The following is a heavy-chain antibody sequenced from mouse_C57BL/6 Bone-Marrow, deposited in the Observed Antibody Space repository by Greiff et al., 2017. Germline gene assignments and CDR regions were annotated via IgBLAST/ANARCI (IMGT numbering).Heavy chain of an antibody. CDR2: IYPGSGST. D-gene: IGHD1-1*01. Sequence: VQLQQPGAELVKPGASVKMSCKASGYTFTSYWITWVKQRPGQGLEWIGDIYPGSGSTNYNEKFKSKATLTVDTSSSTAYMQLSSLTSEDSAVYYCARWYYGSSPHFDYWGQGTTLTVSS. V-gene: IGHV1-55*01. CDR1: GYTFTSYW. CDR3: ARWYYGSSPHFDY. J-gene: IGHJ2*01.